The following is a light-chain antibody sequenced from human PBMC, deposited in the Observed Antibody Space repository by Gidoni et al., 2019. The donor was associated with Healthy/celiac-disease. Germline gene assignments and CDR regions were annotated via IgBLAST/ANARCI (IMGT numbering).Light chain of an antibody. V-gene: IGLV3-21*02. CDR3: QVWDSSSDHPV. Sequence: SYVLTPPPSVSVAPGQTARIPCGGNNIGSKSVHWYKQKPGQAPVLVVYDDSDRHSGIPERFSGSNSGNTATLTISRVEAGDEADYYCQVWDSSSDHPVFGGGTKLTVL. CDR2: DDS. J-gene: IGLJ3*02. CDR1: NIGSKS.